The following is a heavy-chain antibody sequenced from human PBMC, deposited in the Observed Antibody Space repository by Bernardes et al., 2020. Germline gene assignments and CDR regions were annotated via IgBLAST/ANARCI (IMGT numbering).Heavy chain of an antibody. CDR3: ARGWDIVVVPAATGSWFDP. CDR2: INPNSGDT. D-gene: IGHD2-2*01. CDR1: GYTFTGYY. V-gene: IGHV1-2*06. J-gene: IGHJ5*02. Sequence: GAVQDSCKASGYTFTGYYMHWVRQAPGKGLEWMGRINPNSGDTNYAQKFQGRVTMTRDTSISTAYMELSRLRSDDTAVYYCARGWDIVVVPAATGSWFDPWGQGTLVTGSA.